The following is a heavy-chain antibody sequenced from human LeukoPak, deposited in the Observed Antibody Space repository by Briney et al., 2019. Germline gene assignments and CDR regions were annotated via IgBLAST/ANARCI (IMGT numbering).Heavy chain of an antibody. CDR2: IYTSGST. Sequence: SETLSLTCTVSGGSISSYYWSWIRQPAGKGLEWIGRIYTSGSTNYNPSLKSRVTMSVNTSKNQFSLKLSSVTAADTAVYYCAREMDYGGNSNLDYWGQGTLVTVSS. V-gene: IGHV4-4*07. D-gene: IGHD4-23*01. CDR3: AREMDYGGNSNLDY. J-gene: IGHJ4*02. CDR1: GGSISSYY.